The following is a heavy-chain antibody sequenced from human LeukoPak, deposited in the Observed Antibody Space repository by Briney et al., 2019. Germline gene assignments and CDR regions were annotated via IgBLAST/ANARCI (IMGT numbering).Heavy chain of an antibody. V-gene: IGHV1-46*01. Sequence: ASVKVSCKASGYTFTSYYMHWVRQAPGQGLEWMGIINPSGGSTSYAQKFQGRVTMTRDTSTSTVYMELSSLRSEDTAVYYCAREYGSGSQTAENWFDPWGQGTLVIVSS. CDR1: GYTFTSYY. D-gene: IGHD3-10*01. CDR3: AREYGSGSQTAENWFDP. CDR2: INPSGGST. J-gene: IGHJ5*02.